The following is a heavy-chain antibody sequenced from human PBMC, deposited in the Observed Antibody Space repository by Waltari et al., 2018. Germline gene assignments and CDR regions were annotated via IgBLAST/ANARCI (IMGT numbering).Heavy chain of an antibody. CDR3: AREMTSIPHFDS. CDR1: GFTFSRFE. J-gene: IGHJ4*02. Sequence: EVQLVESGGGLVQPGGSLRLSCAASGFTFSRFEMNWFRQAPGKGLEWVSYISSDADTIYYADSVKGRFTISRDNAKNSLFLQLNSLRAEDTAVYYCAREMTSIPHFDSWGQGTLVTVSS. D-gene: IGHD2-21*02. CDR2: ISSDADTI. V-gene: IGHV3-48*03.